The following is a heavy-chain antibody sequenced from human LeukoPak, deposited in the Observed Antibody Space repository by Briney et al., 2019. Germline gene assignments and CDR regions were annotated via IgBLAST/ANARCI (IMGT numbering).Heavy chain of an antibody. V-gene: IGHV3-23*01. CDR1: GFTFSSYV. D-gene: IGHD6-25*01. CDR3: AKGSASGQSDYFDY. Sequence: PGGSLRLSCAASGFTFSSYVMSWVRHTPGKGLEWVAAIRGFGDSTYYADSVKGRFTISRDNSGNTLYLQMNSLRAEDTAVYYCAKGSASGQSDYFDYWGQGTLVTVSS. J-gene: IGHJ4*02. CDR2: IRGFGDST.